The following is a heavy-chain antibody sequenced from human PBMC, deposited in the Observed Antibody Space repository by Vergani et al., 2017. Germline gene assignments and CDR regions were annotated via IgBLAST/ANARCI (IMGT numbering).Heavy chain of an antibody. CDR3: AGVQSHPCTCYDFWSGYPQLDY. CDR1: GYTFTSYG. Sequence: QVQLVQSGAEVKKPGASVKVSCKASGYTFTSYGISWVRQAPGQGLECMGWISAYNGNTHYAQKLQGRVTMTTDTSTSTAYMELRSLRSDDTAVYYCAGVQSHPCTCYDFWSGYPQLDYWGQGTLVTVSS. CDR2: ISAYNGNT. V-gene: IGHV1-18*01. D-gene: IGHD3-3*01. J-gene: IGHJ4*02.